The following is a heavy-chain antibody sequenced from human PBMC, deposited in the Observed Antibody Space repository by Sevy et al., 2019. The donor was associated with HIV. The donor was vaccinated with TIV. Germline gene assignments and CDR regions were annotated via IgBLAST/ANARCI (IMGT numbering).Heavy chain of an antibody. V-gene: IGHV3-23*01. CDR2: ISARGDHT. Sequence: RGCLRLSCAASGFTFSSQAMSWVRQSPGKGQKWVSIISARGDHTYYPDSVKGRFTISRDNSKNTLYLQINGLRAEDTAVYYCALESTHRRRNYGGRGTAVHVSS. CDR1: GFTFSSQA. J-gene: IGHJ4*02. CDR3: ALESTHRRRNY.